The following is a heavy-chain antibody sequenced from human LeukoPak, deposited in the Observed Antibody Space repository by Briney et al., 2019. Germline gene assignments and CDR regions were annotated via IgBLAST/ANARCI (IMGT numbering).Heavy chain of an antibody. CDR1: GGSISSYY. CDR3: AREERWLQKRGPYDAFDI. D-gene: IGHD5-24*01. CDR2: IYYSGST. J-gene: IGHJ3*02. Sequence: SETLSLTCTVSGGSISSYYWSWIRQPPGKGLERIGYIYYSGSTNYNPSPKSRVTISVDTSKNQFSLKLSSVTAADTAVYYCAREERWLQKRGPYDAFDIWGQGTMVAVSS. V-gene: IGHV4-59*01.